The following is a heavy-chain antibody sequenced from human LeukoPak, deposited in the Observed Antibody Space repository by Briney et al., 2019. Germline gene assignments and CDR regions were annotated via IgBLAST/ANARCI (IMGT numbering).Heavy chain of an antibody. CDR1: GGSFRGYY. D-gene: IGHD6-13*01. V-gene: IGHV4-34*01. CDR3: ARHTTRTYSSSWYGSGNWFDP. CDR2: INHSGST. J-gene: IGHJ5*02. Sequence: SETLSLTCAVYGGSFRGYYWSWIRQPPGKGLEWIGEINHSGSTNYNPSLKSRVTISVDTSKNQFSLKLSSVTAADTAVYYCARHTTRTYSSSWYGSGNWFDPWGQGTLVTVSS.